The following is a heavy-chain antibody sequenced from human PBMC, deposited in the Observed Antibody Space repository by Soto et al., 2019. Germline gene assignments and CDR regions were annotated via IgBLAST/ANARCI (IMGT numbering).Heavy chain of an antibody. CDR2: ISAYNGNT. J-gene: IGHJ4*02. CDR3: ARDPRVTAGYSSSWTIDY. V-gene: IGHV1-18*01. CDR1: GYTFTSYG. Sequence: ASVKVSCKASGYTFTSYGISWVRQAPGQGLEWMGWISAYNGNTNYAQKLQGRVTMTTDTSTSTAYMELRSLRSDDPAVYDCARDPRVTAGYSSSWTIDYWGQGTLVTVSS. D-gene: IGHD6-13*01.